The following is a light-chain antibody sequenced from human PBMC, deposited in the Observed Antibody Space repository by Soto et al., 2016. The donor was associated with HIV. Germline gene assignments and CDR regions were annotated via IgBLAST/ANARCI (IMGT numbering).Light chain of an antibody. CDR1: QGISSY. Sequence: DIQLTQSPSFLSASVGDRVTITCRASQGISSYLAWYQQKPGKAPKLLIYAASTLQSGVPSRFSGSGSGTEFTLTISSLQPDDFATYYCQQYNNYPLTFGGGTKVE. CDR2: AAS. J-gene: IGKJ4*01. V-gene: IGKV1-9*01. CDR3: QQYNNYPLT.